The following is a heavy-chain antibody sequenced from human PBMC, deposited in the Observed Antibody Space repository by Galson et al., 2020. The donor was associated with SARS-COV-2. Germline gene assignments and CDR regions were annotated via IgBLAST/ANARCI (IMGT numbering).Heavy chain of an antibody. V-gene: IGHV3-21*01. D-gene: IGHD1-7*01. CDR3: AKSACVLGTMASTACFDH. J-gene: IGHJ4*01. CDR1: GITFTSYS. Sequence: GKSLKISCAACGITFTSYSMNWVRHAPGEGLEWVSSIDSSSSYIYYADSVKGRFTISRDNAKNSLYLQMNSLRAEDTAVYFCAKSACVLGTMASTACFDHWGHGTLITVSS. CDR2: IDSSSSYI.